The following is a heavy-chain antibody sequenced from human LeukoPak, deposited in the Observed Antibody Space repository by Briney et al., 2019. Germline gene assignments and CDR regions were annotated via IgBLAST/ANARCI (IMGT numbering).Heavy chain of an antibody. D-gene: IGHD2-2*01. CDR3: ARGPGPRYCSSTRCHRGAFDI. J-gene: IGHJ3*02. V-gene: IGHV1-8*03. CDR2: MNPNSGNT. CDR1: GYTFTSYD. Sequence: ASVKVSCKASGYTFTSYDINWVRQATGQGLEWMGWMNPNSGNTGYAQKFQGRVTITRNTSISTAYMELSSLRSEDTAVYYCARGPGPRYCSSTRCHRGAFDIWGQGTMVTVSS.